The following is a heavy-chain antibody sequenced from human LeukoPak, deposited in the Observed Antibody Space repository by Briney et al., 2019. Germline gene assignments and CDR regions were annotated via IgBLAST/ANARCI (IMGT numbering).Heavy chain of an antibody. D-gene: IGHD5-18*01. Sequence: SETLSLTCAVSGYSISSGYYWGWIRQPPGKGLEWIGSIYHSGSTYYNPSLKSRVTISVDTSKNQFSLKLSSVTAADTAVYCCARYSVDTAIADWGQGTLVTVSS. V-gene: IGHV4-38-2*01. CDR1: GYSISSGYY. CDR2: IYHSGST. CDR3: ARYSVDTAIAD. J-gene: IGHJ4*02.